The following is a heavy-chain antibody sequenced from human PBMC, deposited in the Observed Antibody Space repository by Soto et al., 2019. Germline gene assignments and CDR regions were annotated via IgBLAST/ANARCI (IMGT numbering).Heavy chain of an antibody. CDR2: IWYDGTKK. CDR3: ARGLLIRGVVNGDWFDP. J-gene: IGHJ5*02. D-gene: IGHD3-10*01. V-gene: IGHV3-33*01. Sequence: QVQLVESGGGVVQPGRSLTLACAASGFSFSSYGMHWVRQAPGEGLARLAVIWYDGTKKYYADSVKGRFIISREDSKNTVYLQMNTLRAEDTAVYYCARGLLIRGVVNGDWFDPWGLGTPVTVSS. CDR1: GFSFSSYG.